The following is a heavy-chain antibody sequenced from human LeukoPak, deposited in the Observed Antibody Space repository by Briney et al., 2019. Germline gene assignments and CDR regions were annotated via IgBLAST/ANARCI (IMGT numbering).Heavy chain of an antibody. D-gene: IGHD4-17*01. J-gene: IGHJ4*02. V-gene: IGHV3-30*01. CDR3: ARDSDYGDYAFDY. CDR2: ISYDGSNK. CDR1: GFTFSSHA. Sequence: GGSLRLSCAASGFTFSSHAMHWVRQAPGKGLEWVAVISYDGSNKYYADSVKGRFTISRDNSKNTLYLQMNSLRAEDTAVYYCARDSDYGDYAFDYWGQGTLVTVSS.